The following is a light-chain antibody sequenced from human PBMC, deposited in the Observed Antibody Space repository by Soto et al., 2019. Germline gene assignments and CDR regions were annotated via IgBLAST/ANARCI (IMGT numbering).Light chain of an antibody. CDR2: GAS. J-gene: IGKJ1*01. CDR3: QQYNNWPPT. CDR1: QSVSSN. V-gene: IGKV3-15*01. Sequence: EIVMTQSPATLSVSPGERATRSCRASQSVSSNLAWYQQKPGQVPRLLIYGASTRATGIPARFSGSGSGTEFTLTISSLQSEDFAVYYCQQYNNWPPTFGQGTKVEIK.